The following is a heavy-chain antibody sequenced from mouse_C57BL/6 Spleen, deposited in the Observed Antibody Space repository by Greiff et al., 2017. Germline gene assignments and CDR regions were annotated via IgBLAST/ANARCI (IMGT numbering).Heavy chain of an antibody. V-gene: IGHV1-42*01. Sequence: VQLQQSGPVLVKPGASVKISCKASGYSFTGYYMNWVKQSPEKSLEWIGEINPCTGGTTYNQKFKAKATLTVDTSSSTPYMQLKGLKSEDSAVYYCARPRSSGYRAWFADWGQGTLVTVTA. J-gene: IGHJ3*01. CDR2: INPCTGGT. CDR1: GYSFTGYY. CDR3: ARPRSSGYRAWFAD. D-gene: IGHD3-2*02.